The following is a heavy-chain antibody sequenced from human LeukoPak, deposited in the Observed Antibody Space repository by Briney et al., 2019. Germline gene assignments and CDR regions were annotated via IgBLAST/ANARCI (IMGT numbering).Heavy chain of an antibody. CDR3: ARHEDEPYYYDSSGYEL. V-gene: IGHV4-34*01. Sequence: SETLSLTCAVYGGSFSGYYWSWIRQPPGKGLEWIGEINHSGSTNYNPSLKSRVTISVDTSKNQFSLKLSSVTAADTAVYYCARHEDEPYYYDSSGYELWGQGTLVTVSS. CDR1: GGSFSGYY. D-gene: IGHD3-22*01. J-gene: IGHJ4*02. CDR2: INHSGST.